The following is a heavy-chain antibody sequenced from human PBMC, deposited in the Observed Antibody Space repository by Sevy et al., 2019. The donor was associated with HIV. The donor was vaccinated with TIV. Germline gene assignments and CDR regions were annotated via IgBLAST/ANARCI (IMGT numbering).Heavy chain of an antibody. Sequence: SDTLSLTCTVSAGSISSYYWSWIRQPPGKGLEWIGYIYYSGSTNYNPSLKSRVTISVDTSKNQFSLKLSSVTAADTAVYYCAQYSSSWGGHYYFDYWGQGTLVTVSS. V-gene: IGHV4-59*13. CDR2: IYYSGST. CDR1: AGSISSYY. J-gene: IGHJ4*02. CDR3: AQYSSSWGGHYYFDY. D-gene: IGHD6-13*01.